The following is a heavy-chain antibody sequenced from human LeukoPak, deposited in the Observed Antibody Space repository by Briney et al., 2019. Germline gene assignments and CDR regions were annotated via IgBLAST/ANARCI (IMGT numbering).Heavy chain of an antibody. J-gene: IGHJ4*02. D-gene: IGHD1-1*01. CDR2: IYSGGST. CDR1: GFAVSSTY. Sequence: GSLRLSCAASGFAVSSTYMSWVRQAPGKGLDWVSVIYSGGSTYYADSVKGRFTISRDNSKNMVYLQMNSLRAEGTAVYYCARLPGGRQLNWGQGTLVTVSS. V-gene: IGHV3-53*01. CDR3: ARLPGGRQLN.